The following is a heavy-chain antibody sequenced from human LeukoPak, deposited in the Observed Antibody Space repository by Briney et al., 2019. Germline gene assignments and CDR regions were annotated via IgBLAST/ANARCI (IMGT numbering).Heavy chain of an antibody. J-gene: IGHJ4*02. CDR1: GFNFRAYT. CDR3: ARAVGYSGSYYYDY. Sequence: GGSLRLSCAGYGFNFRAYTMNWVRQAPGKGLEWVSYISSSSSTIYYADSVKGRFTISRDNAKNSLYLQMNSLRDEDTAVYYCARAVGYSGSYYYDYWGQGTLDTVSS. D-gene: IGHD1-26*01. V-gene: IGHV3-48*02. CDR2: ISSSSSTI.